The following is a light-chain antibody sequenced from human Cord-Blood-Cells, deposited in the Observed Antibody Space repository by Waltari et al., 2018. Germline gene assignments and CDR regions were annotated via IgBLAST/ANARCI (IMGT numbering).Light chain of an antibody. V-gene: IGLV1-40*01. J-gene: IGLJ3*02. CDR3: QSYDSSLSGWV. CDR2: GNS. CDR1: SSNIGAGYD. Sequence: QSVLTQPPSVSGAPGQRVTISCTGSSSNIGAGYDVHWYQQLPGTAPKLLIYGNSKRPSGVPDRFSGSKSDTSASLAITGLQAEDEADYYCQSYDSSLSGWVFGGGTKLTVL.